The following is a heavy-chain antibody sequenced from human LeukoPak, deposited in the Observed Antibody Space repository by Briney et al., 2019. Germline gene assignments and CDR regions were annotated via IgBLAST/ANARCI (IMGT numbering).Heavy chain of an antibody. D-gene: IGHD1-26*01. CDR1: GGSISGYY. J-gene: IGHJ4*02. V-gene: IGHV4-4*07. Sequence: SETLSLTCTVSGGSISGYYWNWIRQPAGKGLKWIGRIYTSGSTHDNPSLKSRVTMSVDTSKNQVSLKVSSVTAADTAVYYCARQDSKVGAYTGPYHFDYWGQGTLVTVSS. CDR3: ARQDSKVGAYTGPYHFDY. CDR2: IYTSGST.